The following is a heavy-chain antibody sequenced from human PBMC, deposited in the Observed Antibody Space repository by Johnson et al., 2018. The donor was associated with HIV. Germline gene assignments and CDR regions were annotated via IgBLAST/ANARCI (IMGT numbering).Heavy chain of an antibody. J-gene: IGHJ3*02. CDR2: ISGSANTI. CDR3: ARGRYYDSSGYESGAFDI. Sequence: VQLVESGGTLVQPGGSLRLSCAASGFTFSTYAMNWVRQAPGKGLEWVSAISGSANTIYYADSVKGRFTISRDNAKNSLYLQRNSLIAEDTAVYYCARGRYYDSSGYESGAFDIWGQGTMVTVSS. D-gene: IGHD3-22*01. V-gene: IGHV3-48*04. CDR1: GFTFSTYA.